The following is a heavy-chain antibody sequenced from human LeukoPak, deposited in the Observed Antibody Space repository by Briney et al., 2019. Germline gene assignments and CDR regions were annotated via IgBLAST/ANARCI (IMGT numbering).Heavy chain of an antibody. V-gene: IGHV4-59*08. J-gene: IGHJ5*02. CDR1: GGSISSYY. CDR2: LYYSGST. Sequence: PSETLSLTCTVSGGSISSYYWSWIRQPPGKGLEWIGYLYYSGSTNYNPSLKSRVTISVDTSKNQFSLKLSSVTAADTAVYYCATTYYYGSGSSVEFDPWGQGTLVTVSS. D-gene: IGHD3-10*01. CDR3: ATTYYYGSGSSVEFDP.